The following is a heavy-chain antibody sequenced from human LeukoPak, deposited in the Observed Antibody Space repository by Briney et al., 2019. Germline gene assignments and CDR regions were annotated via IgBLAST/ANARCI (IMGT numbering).Heavy chain of an antibody. CDR3: ARDSSGYYHWFDP. Sequence: SETLSLTCAVYGESFSGYYWSWIRQPPGKGLEWIGEINDSGSTNYNPSLKSRVTLSVDTSKNQFSLKLTSVTAADTAVYYCARDSSGYYHWFDPWGQGTLVTVSS. V-gene: IGHV4-34*01. D-gene: IGHD3-22*01. CDR1: GESFSGYY. J-gene: IGHJ5*02. CDR2: INDSGST.